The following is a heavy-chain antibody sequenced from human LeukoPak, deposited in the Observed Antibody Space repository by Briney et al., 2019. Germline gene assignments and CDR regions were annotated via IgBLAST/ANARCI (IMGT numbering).Heavy chain of an antibody. J-gene: IGHJ4*02. Sequence: GGSLRLSCAASGFTFSSYGMHWVRQAPGKGLEWVAFIRYDGSNKYYADSVKGRFTISRDNSKNTLYLQMNSLRAEDTAVYYCARLREIPVFGVVTKSTSYFDYWGQGTLDTVSS. D-gene: IGHD3-3*01. CDR3: ARLREIPVFGVVTKSTSYFDY. V-gene: IGHV3-30*02. CDR2: IRYDGSNK. CDR1: GFTFSSYG.